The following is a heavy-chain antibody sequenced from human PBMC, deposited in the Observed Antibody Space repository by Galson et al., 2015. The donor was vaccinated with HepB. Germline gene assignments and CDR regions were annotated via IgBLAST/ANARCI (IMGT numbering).Heavy chain of an antibody. V-gene: IGHV3-66*01. CDR1: GFTVSSNY. CDR2: IYSGGST. CDR3: ARDSSIFGYFDY. Sequence: SLRLSCAASGFTVSSNYMSWVRQAPGKGLEWVSVIYSGGSTYYADSVKGRFTISGDNSKNTLYLQMNSLRAEDTAVYYCARDSSIFGYFDYWGQGTLVTVSS. J-gene: IGHJ4*02. D-gene: IGHD3-3*02.